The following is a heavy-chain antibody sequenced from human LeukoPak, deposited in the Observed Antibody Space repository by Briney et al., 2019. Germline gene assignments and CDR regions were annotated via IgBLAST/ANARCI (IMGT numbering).Heavy chain of an antibody. CDR2: ISSSSYI. CDR3: ARGRELYRTPPFDP. J-gene: IGHJ5*02. D-gene: IGHD1-7*01. CDR1: GFTFSSYS. Sequence: GGSLRLSCAASGFTFSSYSMNWVRQAPGKGLEWVSSISSSSYIYYADSVKGRFTISRDNAKNSLYLQMNSLRAEDTAVYYCARGRELYRTPPFDPWGQGTLVTVSS. V-gene: IGHV3-21*01.